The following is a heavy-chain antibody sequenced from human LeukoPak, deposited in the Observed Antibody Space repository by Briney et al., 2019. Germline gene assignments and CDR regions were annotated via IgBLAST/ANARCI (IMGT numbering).Heavy chain of an antibody. J-gene: IGHJ4*02. V-gene: IGHV1-8*01. CDR2: MNPKSTNT. CDR1: GYTFTSYD. Sequence: GASVKVSCKASGYTFTSYDINWVRQAPGQGLEWMGWMNPKSTNTFYAQKFQGQVTMTSDTSINTAYLELSGLRSEDTAVYYCTRGWSNMAKVGLDHWGQGTLVTVSS. D-gene: IGHD5-24*01. CDR3: TRGWSNMAKVGLDH.